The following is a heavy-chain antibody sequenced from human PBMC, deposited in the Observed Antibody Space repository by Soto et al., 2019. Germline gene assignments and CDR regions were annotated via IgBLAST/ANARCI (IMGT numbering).Heavy chain of an antibody. CDR3: ARAVLGYVVVVPAARWVLDV. V-gene: IGHV4-31*03. Sequence: PSETLSLTCTVSGGSISSGGYYWSWIRQHPGKGLEWIGYIYYSGSTYYNPSLKSRVTISVDTSKNQFSLKLSSVTAADTAVYYCARAVLGYVVVVPAARWVLDVWGQGTTVTVSS. D-gene: IGHD2-2*01. CDR1: GGSISSGGYY. CDR2: IYYSGST. J-gene: IGHJ6*02.